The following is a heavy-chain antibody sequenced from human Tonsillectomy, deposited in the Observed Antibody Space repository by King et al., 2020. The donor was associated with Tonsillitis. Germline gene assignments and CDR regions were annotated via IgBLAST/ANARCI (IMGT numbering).Heavy chain of an antibody. D-gene: IGHD3-9*01. J-gene: IGHJ3*02. CDR3: ATTYHDTLTGLLGDAFNI. V-gene: IGHV5-51*03. CDR2: IYPGDSDT. CDR1: GYIFSTSW. Sequence: QLVQSGAEVKKPGASLKISCKGSGYIFSTSWIGWVRQMPGKGLEWMGIIYPGDSDTRYSPSFQGQVTISADKSISTAYLQWGSLKASDTAMYFCATTYHDTLTGLLGDAFNIWGQGTMVTVSS.